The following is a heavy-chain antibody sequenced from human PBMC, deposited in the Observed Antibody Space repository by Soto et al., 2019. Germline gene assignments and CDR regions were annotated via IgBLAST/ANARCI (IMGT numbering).Heavy chain of an antibody. V-gene: IGHV3-30*18. CDR3: AKDRGYCSSTSCYARVTIFPAWGAFDI. J-gene: IGHJ3*02. CDR1: GFTFSSYG. CDR2: ISYDGSNK. Sequence: GGSLRLSCAASGFTFSSYGMHWVRQAPGKGLEWVAVISYDGSNKYYADSVKGRFTISRDNSKNTLYLQMNSLRAEDTAVYYCAKDRGYCSSTSCYARVTIFPAWGAFDIWGQGTMVTVSS. D-gene: IGHD2-2*01.